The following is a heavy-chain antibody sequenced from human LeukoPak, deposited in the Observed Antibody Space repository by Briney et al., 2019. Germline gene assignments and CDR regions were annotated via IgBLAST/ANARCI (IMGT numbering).Heavy chain of an antibody. CDR2: IYTSGST. D-gene: IGHD1-7*01. CDR3: ARRGTGTTSPFDH. Sequence: PSETLSLTCTVSGGSISSYYWSWIRQPPGKGLEWIGYIYTSGSTNYNPSLKSRVTISVDTSKNQFSLKLSSVTAADTAVYYCARRGTGTTSPFDHWGQGTLVTVSS. V-gene: IGHV4-4*09. CDR1: GGSISSYY. J-gene: IGHJ4*02.